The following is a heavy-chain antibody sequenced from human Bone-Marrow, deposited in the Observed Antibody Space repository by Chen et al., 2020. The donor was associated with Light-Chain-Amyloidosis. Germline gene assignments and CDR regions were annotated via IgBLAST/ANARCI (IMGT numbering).Heavy chain of an antibody. CDR3: ARRRDGYNFDY. D-gene: IGHD5-12*01. CDR2: IYPDDSDV. V-gene: IGHV5-51*01. J-gene: IGHJ4*02. CDR1: GYTFPNYW. Sequence: EVQLEQSGPEVKKPGESLKISCKGSGYTFPNYWIGWVRQMPGKGLEWMGVIYPDDSDVRYSPSCEGQVTISADKSITTAYLQGRSLKASDTAMYYCARRRDGYNFDYWGQGTLVTVSS.